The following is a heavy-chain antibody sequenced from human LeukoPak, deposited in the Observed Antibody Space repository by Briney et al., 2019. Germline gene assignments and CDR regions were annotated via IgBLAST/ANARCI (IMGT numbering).Heavy chain of an antibody. Sequence: SGPTLVHPPQTLTLTCTFSGFSLRTSGVGVGWICRPPGKALEWLALIYWNDDKRYCPSLKSRLTITKYNSKYQVVLTMTNMDPVDTATYYCAHSVVAASFCWFDRWGQRTLVTVSS. CDR3: AHSVVAASFCWFDR. V-gene: IGHV2-5*01. J-gene: IGHJ5*02. CDR2: IYWNDDK. D-gene: IGHD2-15*01. CDR1: GFSLRTSGVG.